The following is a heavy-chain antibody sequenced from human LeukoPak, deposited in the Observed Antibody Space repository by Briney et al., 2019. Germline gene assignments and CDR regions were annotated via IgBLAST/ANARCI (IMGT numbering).Heavy chain of an antibody. V-gene: IGHV3-30-3*01. D-gene: IGHD2-2*03. CDR3: ARLDIVLS. CDR2: ISYDGSNK. J-gene: IGHJ5*02. CDR1: GFTFRNSA. Sequence: GGSLRLSCAVSGFTFRNSAMHWVRQAPGKGLEWVAVISYDGSNKYYADSVKGRFTISRDDSKNTLYLQMNSLTAEDTAMYYCARLDIVLSWGQGALVTVSS.